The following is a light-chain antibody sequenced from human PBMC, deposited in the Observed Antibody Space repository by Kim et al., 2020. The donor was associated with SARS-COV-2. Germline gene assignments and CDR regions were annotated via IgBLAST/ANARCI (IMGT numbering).Light chain of an antibody. Sequence: QLVLTQSPSASASLGASVKLTCTLSSGHSNYAIAWHQQQPEKGPRYLMKVNNDGSHSKGDGIPDRFSGSSSEAERYLTISSLQSEDEADYYCQTWGTGIWMFSGGTQLTVL. V-gene: IGLV4-69*02. CDR1: SGHSNYA. CDR3: QTWGTGIWM. CDR2: VNNDGSH. J-gene: IGLJ3*02.